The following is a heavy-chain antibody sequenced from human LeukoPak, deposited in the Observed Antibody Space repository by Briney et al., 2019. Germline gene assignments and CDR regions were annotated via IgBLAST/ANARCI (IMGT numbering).Heavy chain of an antibody. Sequence: QSGPGLVKPSQTLSLTCAISGDSVSSKSVAWNWIRQSPSRGLEWLGRTYYRSKWYNDYAESMKSRITINPDTSKNQFSLQLNSVTPEDTAVYFCARYSLDSTRTFDPWGQGTLVTVSS. J-gene: IGHJ5*02. V-gene: IGHV6-1*01. CDR3: ARYSLDSTRTFDP. CDR1: GDSVSSKSVA. D-gene: IGHD3-22*01. CDR2: TYYRSKWYN.